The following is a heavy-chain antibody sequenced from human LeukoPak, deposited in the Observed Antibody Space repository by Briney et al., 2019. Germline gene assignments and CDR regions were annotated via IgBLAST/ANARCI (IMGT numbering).Heavy chain of an antibody. J-gene: IGHJ5*02. V-gene: IGHV5-51*01. CDR3: VVVPEGPQHNWFDP. CDR1: GYSFTSYW. Sequence: HGESLEISCKGSGYSFTSYWIGWVRQMPGKGLEWMGIIYPGDSDTRYSPSFQGQVTISADKSNSTAYLQWSSLKASDTAMYYCVVVPEGPQHNWFDPWGQGTLVTVSS. D-gene: IGHD2-2*01. CDR2: IYPGDSDT.